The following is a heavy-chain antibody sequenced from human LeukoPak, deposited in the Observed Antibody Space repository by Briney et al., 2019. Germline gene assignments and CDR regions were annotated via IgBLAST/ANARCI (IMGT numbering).Heavy chain of an antibody. V-gene: IGHV3-7*01. J-gene: IGHJ4*02. CDR2: INKDGTEQ. Sequence: GGSLRLSCVVSGFIFSDYGMTWVRQTPGKGLEWVANINKDGTEQYYVDSVKGRFTISRDNARNSLYLQMNSLRAEDTAVYYCFSAPDYWGQGTLVTVSS. CDR3: FSAPDY. D-gene: IGHD4/OR15-4a*01. CDR1: GFIFSDYG.